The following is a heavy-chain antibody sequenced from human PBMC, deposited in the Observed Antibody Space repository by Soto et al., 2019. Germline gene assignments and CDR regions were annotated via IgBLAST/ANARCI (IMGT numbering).Heavy chain of an antibody. CDR3: ARVERGNATTVVDAFDI. Sequence: QVQLQQWGAGLLKPSETLSLTCAVYGGFVTSGSYYWSWIRQPPGKGLEWIGEMSHSGGTHFNPSLKSRVTISVDTSKNQFTLKMSSVTAADTALYYCARVERGNATTVVDAFDIWGPGTTVTVSS. D-gene: IGHD1-1*01. CDR2: MSHSGGT. V-gene: IGHV4-34*01. J-gene: IGHJ3*02. CDR1: GGFVTSGSYY.